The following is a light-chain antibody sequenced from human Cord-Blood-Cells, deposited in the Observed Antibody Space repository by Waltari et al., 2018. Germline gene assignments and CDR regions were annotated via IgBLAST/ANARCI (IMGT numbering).Light chain of an antibody. J-gene: IGLJ2*01. CDR1: NIGSKS. CDR3: QVWDSSSDHVV. V-gene: IGLV3-21*04. Sequence: SYVLTQPPSVSVAQGQPARITCGGNNIGSKSVHWYQQKPGQAPVLVIYYDSDRPSGIPERFSGSNSGNTATLTISRVEAGDEADYYCQVWDSSSDHVVFGGGTKLTVL. CDR2: YDS.